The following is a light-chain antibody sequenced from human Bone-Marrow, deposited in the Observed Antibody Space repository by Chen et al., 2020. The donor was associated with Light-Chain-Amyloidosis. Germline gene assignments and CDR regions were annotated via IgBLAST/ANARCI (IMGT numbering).Light chain of an antibody. CDR3: QSYQGSSQGV. V-gene: IGLV6-57*01. J-gene: IGLJ3*02. CDR2: EDD. Sequence: NFMLTHPHAPSELPRQTVIISCTRRSGSIATNYVQWYQQPPGSSPTTVIDEDDQRPSGVPDRFSGSIDRSSNSASLTISGLKTEDEADYYCQSYQGSSQGVFGGGTKLTVL. CDR1: SGSIATNY.